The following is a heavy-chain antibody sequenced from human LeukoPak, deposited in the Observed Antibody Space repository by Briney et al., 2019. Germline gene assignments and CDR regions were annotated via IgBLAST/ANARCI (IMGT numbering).Heavy chain of an antibody. V-gene: IGHV1-2*04. D-gene: IGHD6-19*01. Sequence: ASVKVSCKGSGYTFTGYYMHWGRQAPGQGLEWMGWINPNSGDTNYAQKFQGWVTMTRDTSISTAYMELSRLRSDDTAVYYCATDRPYSSGWYSCFDYWGQGTLVTVSS. CDR3: ATDRPYSSGWYSCFDY. J-gene: IGHJ4*02. CDR1: GYTFTGYY. CDR2: INPNSGDT.